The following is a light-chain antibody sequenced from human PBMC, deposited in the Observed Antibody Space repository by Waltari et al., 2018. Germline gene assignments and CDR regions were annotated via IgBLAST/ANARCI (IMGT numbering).Light chain of an antibody. J-gene: IGLJ3*02. CDR1: SSNIGSNT. V-gene: IGLV1-44*01. CDR2: SNN. Sequence: ASGTPGQRVTISCSGSSSNIGSNTVNWYQQLPGTAPKLLIYSNNQRPSGVPDRFSGSKSGTSASLAISGLQSEDEADYYCAAWDDSLNGWVFGGGTKLTVL. CDR3: AAWDDSLNGWV.